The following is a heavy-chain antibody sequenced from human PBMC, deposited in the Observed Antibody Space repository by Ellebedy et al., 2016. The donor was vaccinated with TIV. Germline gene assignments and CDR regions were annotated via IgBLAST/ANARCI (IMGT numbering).Heavy chain of an antibody. D-gene: IGHD5-12*01. CDR1: GYRFTNYW. CDR2: IDPTDSYT. V-gene: IGHV5-10-1*01. CDR3: AGTPRGFTFSWFDP. J-gene: IGHJ5*02. Sequence: GESLKISXKGSGYRFTNYWISWVRQMPGKGLEWMGRIDPTDSYTNYSPSFEGHVTISVDKSISTAYLQWSSLKASDTAMYYCAGTPRGFTFSWFDPWGQGTLVTVSS.